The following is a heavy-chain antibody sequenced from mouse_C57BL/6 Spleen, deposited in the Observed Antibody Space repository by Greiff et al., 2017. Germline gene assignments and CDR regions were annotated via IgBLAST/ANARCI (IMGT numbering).Heavy chain of an antibody. Sequence: QVQLQQSDAELVKPGASVKISCKVSGYTFTTYPIEWMKQNHGKSLEWIGNFHPYNDDTKYNEKFKGKATLTVEKSSSTVYLELSRLTSDDSAVYYCARGYDYPYYFDYWGQGTTLTVSS. V-gene: IGHV1-47*01. CDR2: FHPYNDDT. D-gene: IGHD2-4*01. CDR1: GYTFTTYP. CDR3: ARGYDYPYYFDY. J-gene: IGHJ2*01.